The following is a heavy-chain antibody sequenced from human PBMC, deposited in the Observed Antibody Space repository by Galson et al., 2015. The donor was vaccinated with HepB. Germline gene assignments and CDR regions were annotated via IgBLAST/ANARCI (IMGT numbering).Heavy chain of an antibody. CDR1: GGSISSSSYY. Sequence: TLSLTCTVSGGSISSSSYYWGWIRQPPGKGLEWIGSIYYSGSTYYNPSLKSRVTISVDTSKNQFSLKLSSVTAADTAVYYCARVRGGENLDYWGQGTLVTVSS. CDR2: IYYSGST. J-gene: IGHJ4*02. CDR3: ARVRGGENLDY. V-gene: IGHV4-39*01. D-gene: IGHD3-10*01.